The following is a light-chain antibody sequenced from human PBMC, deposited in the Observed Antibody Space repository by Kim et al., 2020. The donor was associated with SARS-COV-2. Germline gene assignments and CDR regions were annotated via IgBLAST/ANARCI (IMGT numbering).Light chain of an antibody. Sequence: VSPGERATFSCKASESVKSSVAWYQQTPGQAPRLLIYGVYTKATGIPARFSGSGSGTEFTLSISSLQSEDFAIYYCQQYNKRPLTFGGGTKVDIK. J-gene: IGKJ4*01. CDR2: GVY. V-gene: IGKV3D-15*01. CDR1: ESVKSS. CDR3: QQYNKRPLT.